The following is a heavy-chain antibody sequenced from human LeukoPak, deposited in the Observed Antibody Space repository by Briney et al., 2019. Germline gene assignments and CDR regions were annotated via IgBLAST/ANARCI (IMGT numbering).Heavy chain of an antibody. J-gene: IGHJ4*02. D-gene: IGHD6-19*01. V-gene: IGHV3-48*02. Sequence: GGSLRLSCVASGFSFSSYGMNWVRQAPGKGLKWVSYIGSSATTIYYADSMKGRFTVSRDNARNSLYLQTNSLRDEDTAVYYCARVHITVPAYQARGQGTLVTVSS. CDR3: ARVHITVPAYQA. CDR1: GFSFSSYG. CDR2: IGSSATTI.